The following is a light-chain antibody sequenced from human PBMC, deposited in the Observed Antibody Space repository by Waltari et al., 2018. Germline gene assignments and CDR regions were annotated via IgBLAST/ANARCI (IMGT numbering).Light chain of an antibody. CDR3: SSYAGSHTVLL. V-gene: IGLV2-8*01. Sequence: QSALTQPPSASGSPGQSVTISCTGTSSDIGGYPYVSWYQQHPGEAPKLIIFEASKRSSGVPDRFSGSKAGNTASPTVSGLQADDEADYYCSSYAGSHTVLLFGGGTKLTVL. CDR2: EAS. CDR1: SSDIGGYPY. J-gene: IGLJ2*01.